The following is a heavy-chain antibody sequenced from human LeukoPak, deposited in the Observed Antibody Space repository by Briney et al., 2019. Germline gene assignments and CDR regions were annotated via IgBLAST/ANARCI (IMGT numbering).Heavy chain of an antibody. CDR2: ISYDGSNK. J-gene: IGHJ6*03. D-gene: IGHD2-21*01. CDR1: GFTFRSYA. Sequence: GGSLRLSCAASGFTFRSYAMHWVRQAPGKGLVWVAVISYDGSNKYYADSVKGRFTISRDNSKNTLYLQMNSLRAEHTAVYYCARGCGNNYYYYYMAVWGNRTT. V-gene: IGHV3-30*04. CDR3: ARGCGNNYYYYYMAV.